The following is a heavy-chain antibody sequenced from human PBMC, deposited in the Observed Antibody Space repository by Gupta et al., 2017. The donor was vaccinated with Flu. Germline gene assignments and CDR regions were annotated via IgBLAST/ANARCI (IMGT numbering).Heavy chain of an antibody. D-gene: IGHD1-20*01. CDR2: VCHGGTT. Sequence: VQLQQSGPAQVKPSGTVSLTCTASGHSTSIAYCWGWFRQPPGEGLEWIGSVCHGGTTYYNPSLKSPVTLSFEVTSNNQSSLKLTSVTASDTAVYCCATENNWNFEFWGQGTLVTVSS. V-gene: IGHV4-38-2*02. CDR1: GHSTSIAYC. J-gene: IGHJ4*02. CDR3: ATENNWNFEF.